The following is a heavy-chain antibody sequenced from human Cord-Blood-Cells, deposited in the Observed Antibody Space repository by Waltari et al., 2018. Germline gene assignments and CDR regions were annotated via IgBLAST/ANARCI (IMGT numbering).Heavy chain of an antibody. J-gene: IGHJ4*02. CDR3: ARSAFLNYGSGTFDY. CDR1: GFTFSDHY. Sequence: EVQLVESGGGLVQPGGSLRLSCAASGFTFSDHYMDWVRQAPGKGLEWVGRTRNKANSYTTEYAASVKGRFTISRDDSKNSLYLQMNSLKTEDTAVYYCARSAFLNYGSGTFDYWGQGTLVTVSS. CDR2: TRNKANSYTT. D-gene: IGHD3-10*01. V-gene: IGHV3-72*01.